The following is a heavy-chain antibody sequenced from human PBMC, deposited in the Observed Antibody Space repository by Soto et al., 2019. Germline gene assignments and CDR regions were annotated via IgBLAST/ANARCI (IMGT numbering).Heavy chain of an antibody. CDR1: GVSISTYY. CDR3: ARGYCSTSSCYEFDS. V-gene: IGHV4-59*01. J-gene: IGHJ4*02. D-gene: IGHD2-2*01. Sequence: QVQLQESGPGLVKPSETLSLTCTVSGVSISTYYWNWIRQPPGKGLEWIGSIYYSGSTNYSPSRKSRVSISIDTSKKQFSLKVSSVTAADTAMYYCARGYCSTSSCYEFDSWGQGTLVTVSS. CDR2: IYYSGST.